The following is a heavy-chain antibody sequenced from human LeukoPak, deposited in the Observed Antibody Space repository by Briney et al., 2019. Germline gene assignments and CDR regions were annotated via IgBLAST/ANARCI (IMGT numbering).Heavy chain of an antibody. Sequence: AGRSLRLSCAASGFTFSSYAMHWVRQAPGKGLEWVAVISYDGSNKYYADSVKGRFTISRDNSKNTLYLQMNSLRAEDTAVYYCARDRKELLREYYFDYWGQGTLVTVSS. CDR3: ARDRKELLREYYFDY. V-gene: IGHV3-30-3*01. CDR1: GFTFSSYA. D-gene: IGHD2-15*01. CDR2: ISYDGSNK. J-gene: IGHJ4*02.